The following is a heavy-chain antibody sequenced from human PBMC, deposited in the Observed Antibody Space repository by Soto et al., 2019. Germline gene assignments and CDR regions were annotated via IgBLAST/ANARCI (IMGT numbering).Heavy chain of an antibody. CDR1: GFIFSDFY. CDR2: ISSSSSYT. Sequence: QVQLVESGGGLVKPGGSLRLSCAASGFIFSDFYMSWIRQAPGKGLEWVSYISSSSSYTNYADSVKGRFTISRDNAKNSLYLQMNSLRAEDTAVYYCAVGGGDYVLGDFDYWGQGTLVTVSS. CDR3: AVGGGDYVLGDFDY. V-gene: IGHV3-11*06. J-gene: IGHJ4*02. D-gene: IGHD4-17*01.